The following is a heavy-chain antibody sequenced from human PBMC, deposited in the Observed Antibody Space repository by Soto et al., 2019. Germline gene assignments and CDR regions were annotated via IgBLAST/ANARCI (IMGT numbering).Heavy chain of an antibody. Sequence: MSLVHQYPGKGLEWVSAISGSGGSTYYADSVKGRFTISRDNSKNTLYLQMNSLRAEDTAGYYCAKDTHDSHGPTEYWGQGNLV. CDR3: AKDTHDSHGPTEY. V-gene: IGHV3-23*01. J-gene: IGHJ4*02. D-gene: IGHD5-18*01. CDR2: ISGSGGST.